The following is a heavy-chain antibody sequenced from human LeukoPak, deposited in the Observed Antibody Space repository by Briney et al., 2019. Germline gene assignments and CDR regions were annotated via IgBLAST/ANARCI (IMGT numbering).Heavy chain of an antibody. J-gene: IGHJ6*04. CDR3: AKGGYGDYADYYYYGMGV. D-gene: IGHD4-17*01. V-gene: IGHV3-30*18. CDR1: GFTFSSYG. CDR2: ISYDGSNK. Sequence: PGGSLRLSCAASGFTFSSYGMHWVRQAPGKGLEWVAVISYDGSNKYYADSVKGRFTISRDNSKNTLYLQMNSLRAEDTAVYYCAKGGYGDYADYYYYGMGVWGKGTTVTVSS.